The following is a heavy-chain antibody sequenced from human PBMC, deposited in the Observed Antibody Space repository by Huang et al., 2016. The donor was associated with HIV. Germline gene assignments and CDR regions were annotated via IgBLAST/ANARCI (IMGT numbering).Heavy chain of an antibody. CDR3: AKESRWFSSFDH. CDR1: GFTFSGFG. J-gene: IGHJ4*02. D-gene: IGHD2-15*01. Sequence: QVQLVESGGGVVQPGTSLRLSCAASGFTFSGFGMHWVRQAPGKGLEGVAVISYDGRNQFYAGSVKGRFTISRDNSDNTLYLQMNSLRTDDTALYYCAKESRWFSSFDHWGQGELVSVSS. V-gene: IGHV3-30*18. CDR2: ISYDGRNQ.